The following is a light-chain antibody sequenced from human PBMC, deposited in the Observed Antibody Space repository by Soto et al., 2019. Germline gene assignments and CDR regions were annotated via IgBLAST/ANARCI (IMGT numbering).Light chain of an antibody. CDR1: QNINSW. V-gene: IGKV1-5*03. CDR2: KAS. CDR3: QQYYIYRA. J-gene: IGKJ1*01. Sequence: DIQMTQSPSTLSASVGDRVTITCRASQNINSWLAWHQQKPGKAPKLLISKASSLQSGVPSRFSGSGSGTEFTLTISSLQPDDFATYYCQQYYIYRALGQGTKVDIK.